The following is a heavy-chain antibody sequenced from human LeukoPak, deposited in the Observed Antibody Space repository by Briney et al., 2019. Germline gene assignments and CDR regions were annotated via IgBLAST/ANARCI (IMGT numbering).Heavy chain of an antibody. V-gene: IGHV1-46*01. Sequence: ASVKVSCKASGYTFTSYYMHWVRQAPGQGLEWMGVVNPSVGSTSYAQKFQGRVTMTRDTPTSTVYMELSSLRSEDTAVYYCARGFRWLQFLGYWGQGTLVTVSS. J-gene: IGHJ4*02. CDR3: ARGFRWLQFLGY. D-gene: IGHD5-24*01. CDR2: VNPSVGST. CDR1: GYTFTSYY.